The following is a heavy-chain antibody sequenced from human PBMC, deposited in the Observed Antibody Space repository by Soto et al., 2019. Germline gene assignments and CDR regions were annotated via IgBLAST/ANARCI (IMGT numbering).Heavy chain of an antibody. CDR3: ARSRTIFGVVIYYYGMDV. CDR2: IDWDDDK. D-gene: IGHD3-3*01. J-gene: IGHJ6*02. Sequence: PPGTALEWLALIDWDDDKYYSTSLKTRLTISKDTSKNQVVLTMTNMDPVDTATYYCARSRTIFGVVIYYYGMDVWGQGTTVTVSS. V-gene: IGHV2-70*01.